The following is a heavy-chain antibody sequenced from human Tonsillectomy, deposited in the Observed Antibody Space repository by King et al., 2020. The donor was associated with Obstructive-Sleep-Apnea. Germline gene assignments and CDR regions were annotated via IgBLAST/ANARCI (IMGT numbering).Heavy chain of an antibody. CDR1: GFTFSNAW. V-gene: IGHV3-15*01. D-gene: IGHD3-3*01. J-gene: IGHJ4*02. Sequence: VQLVESGGGLVKPGGSLRLSCAASGFTFSNAWMSWVRQAPGKGLEWGGRIKSKNDGGTTDYAAPVKGRFTISRDGSKNTLYLQMNSLKTEDISLYYCTASVFWSGYYRGYWGQGTLVTVSS. CDR3: TASVFWSGYYRGY. CDR2: IKSKNDGGTT.